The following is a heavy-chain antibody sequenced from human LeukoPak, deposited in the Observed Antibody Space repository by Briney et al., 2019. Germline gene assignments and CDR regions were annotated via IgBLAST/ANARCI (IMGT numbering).Heavy chain of an antibody. CDR1: AFTFSDAW. CDR3: TTGSRLRYSDY. CDR2: IKSKTDGGTT. V-gene: IGHV3-15*01. J-gene: IGHJ4*02. D-gene: IGHD3-9*01. Sequence: GGSLRLSCAASAFTFSDAWMTWVRQAPGKGLEWVGRIKSKTDGGTTDYAAPVKGRFTISSDDSKNTLYLQMNSLKTEDTAVYYCTTGSRLRYSDYWGQGTLVTVSS.